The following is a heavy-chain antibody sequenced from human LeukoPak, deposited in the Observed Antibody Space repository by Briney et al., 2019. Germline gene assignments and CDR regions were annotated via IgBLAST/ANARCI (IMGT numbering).Heavy chain of an antibody. J-gene: IGHJ5*02. CDR3: ARDPYNRWFDP. CDR1: GGSISSSSYY. D-gene: IGHD5-24*01. Sequence: SETLSLTCTVSGGSISSSSYYWGWIRQPPGKGLEWIGSIYYSGSTYYNPSLKSRVTISVDTSKNQFSLKLSSVTAADTAVYYCARDPYNRWFDPWGQGTLVTVSS. V-gene: IGHV4-39*07. CDR2: IYYSGST.